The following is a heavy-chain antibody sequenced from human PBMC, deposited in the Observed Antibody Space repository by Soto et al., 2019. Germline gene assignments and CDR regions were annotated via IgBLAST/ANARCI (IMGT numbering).Heavy chain of an antibody. J-gene: IGHJ6*02. CDR1: GYTFTSYG. CDR2: ISAYNGNT. V-gene: IGHV1-18*01. CDR3: ARVGSSGWYHYYYYYGMDV. Sequence: GASVKVSCKASGYTFTSYGISWVRQAPGQGLEWMGWISAYNGNTNYAQKLQGRVTMTTDTSASTAYMELRSLRSDDTAVYYCARVGSSGWYHYYYYYGMDVWGQGTTVTVSS. D-gene: IGHD6-19*01.